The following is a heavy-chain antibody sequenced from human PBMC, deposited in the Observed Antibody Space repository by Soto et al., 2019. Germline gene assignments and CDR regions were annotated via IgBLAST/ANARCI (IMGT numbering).Heavy chain of an antibody. CDR2: ISGSGGST. J-gene: IGHJ4*02. CDR1: GFTFSSYA. V-gene: IGHV3-23*01. D-gene: IGHD6-19*01. Sequence: EVQLLESGGGLVQPGGSLRLSCAASGFTFSSYAMSWVRQAPGKGLEWVSAISGSGGSTYYTESVKGRFTISRDNSKNTLYLQMNSLRAEDTAVYYCARRSSGWYFDYWGQGTLVTVSS. CDR3: ARRSSGWYFDY.